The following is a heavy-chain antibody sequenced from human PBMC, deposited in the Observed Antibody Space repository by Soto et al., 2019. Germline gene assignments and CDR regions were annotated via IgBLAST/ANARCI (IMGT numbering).Heavy chain of an antibody. Sequence: ASVKVSCKASGYTFTSYGISWVRQAPGQGLEWMGWISAYNGNTNYAQKLQGRVTMTTDTSTSTAYMELRSLRSDDTAVYYCARLPYSSSWYYFDYWGQGTLVNVSS. D-gene: IGHD6-13*01. J-gene: IGHJ4*02. CDR1: GYTFTSYG. CDR2: ISAYNGNT. V-gene: IGHV1-18*01. CDR3: ARLPYSSSWYYFDY.